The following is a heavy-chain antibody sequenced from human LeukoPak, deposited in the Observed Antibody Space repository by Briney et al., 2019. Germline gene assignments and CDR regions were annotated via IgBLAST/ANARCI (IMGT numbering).Heavy chain of an antibody. CDR1: GYTFTSYG. V-gene: IGHV1-2*02. D-gene: IGHD3-22*01. CDR2: INPNSGGT. CDR3: ARGEYYYDSSGYYRK. Sequence: ASVKVSCKASGYTFTSYGISWVRQAPGQGLEWMGWINPNSGGTNYAQKFQGRVTMTRDTSISTAYMELSRLRSDDTAVYYCARGEYYYDSSGYYRKWGQGTLVTVSS. J-gene: IGHJ4*02.